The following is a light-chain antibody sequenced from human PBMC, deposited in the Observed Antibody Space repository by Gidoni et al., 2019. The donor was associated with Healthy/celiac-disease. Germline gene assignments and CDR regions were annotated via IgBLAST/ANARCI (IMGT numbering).Light chain of an antibody. CDR1: QSVSSSY. V-gene: IGKV3-20*01. CDR2: GAS. J-gene: IGKJ1*01. CDR3: QQYGSSPQT. Sequence: ESVLTQSPGTLSLSPGERATLSCRASQSVSSSYLAWYQQKPGQAPRLLISGASSRATGIPDRFSGSGSGTDFPLTISRLEPEDFAVYYCQQYGSSPQTFXXXTKVEIK.